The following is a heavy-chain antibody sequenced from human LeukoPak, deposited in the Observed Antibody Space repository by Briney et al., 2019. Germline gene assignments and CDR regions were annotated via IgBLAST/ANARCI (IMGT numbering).Heavy chain of an antibody. Sequence: GGSLRLSCAASGFTVSDYSMSWVRQAPGKGLEWVSAISGSGGSTYYADSVKGRFTISRDNSKNTLYLQMNSLRAEDTAVYYCAKVRVGIVVVVFDYWGQGTLVTVSS. CDR2: ISGSGGST. D-gene: IGHD3-22*01. CDR1: GFTVSDYS. V-gene: IGHV3-23*01. CDR3: AKVRVGIVVVVFDY. J-gene: IGHJ4*02.